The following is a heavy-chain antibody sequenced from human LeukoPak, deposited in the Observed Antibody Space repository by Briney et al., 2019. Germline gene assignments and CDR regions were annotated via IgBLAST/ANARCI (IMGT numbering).Heavy chain of an antibody. D-gene: IGHD6-13*01. CDR2: ISGSGGST. V-gene: IGHV3-23*01. Sequence: GGSLRLSCAASAFTFSSYAMSWVRQAPGKGLEWVSTISGSGGSTYYADSVKGRFTISRDNSKNTLYLQMSSLRAEDTAVYYCAKEGVHPKGILDYWGQGTLVTVSS. CDR1: AFTFSSYA. J-gene: IGHJ4*02. CDR3: AKEGVHPKGILDY.